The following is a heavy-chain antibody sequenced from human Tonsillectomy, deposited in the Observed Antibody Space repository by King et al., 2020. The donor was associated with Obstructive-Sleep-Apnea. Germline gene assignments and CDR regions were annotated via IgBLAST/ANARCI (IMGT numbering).Heavy chain of an antibody. CDR3: ARHLPEKRGIDY. D-gene: IGHD3-10*01. CDR2: ISDDVNNK. V-gene: IGHV3-30-3*01. Sequence: VQLVESGGGVVQPGRSLRLSCAASGFTFSTYAINWVRRAPGKGLEWVALISDDVNNKYYADSVKGRFTISRDNSKNTLYLQMNSLRTEDTATYYCARHLPEKRGIDYWGQGTLVTVSS. CDR1: GFTFSTYA. J-gene: IGHJ4*02.